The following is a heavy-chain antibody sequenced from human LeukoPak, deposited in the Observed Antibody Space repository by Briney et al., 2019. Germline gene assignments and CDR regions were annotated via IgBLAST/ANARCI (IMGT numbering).Heavy chain of an antibody. D-gene: IGHD1-20*01. Sequence: ASVKVSCKASGYTFTGYYMHWVRQAPGQGLEWMGRINPNSGGTNYAQKFQGRVTMTRDTSISTAYMELSRLRSDDTAVYYCARGSDYNWNPHDAFDIWGQGAMVTVSS. CDR1: GYTFTGYY. CDR3: ARGSDYNWNPHDAFDI. V-gene: IGHV1-2*06. CDR2: INPNSGGT. J-gene: IGHJ3*02.